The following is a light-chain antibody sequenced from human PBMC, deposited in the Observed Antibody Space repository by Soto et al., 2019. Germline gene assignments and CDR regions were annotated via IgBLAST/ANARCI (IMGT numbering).Light chain of an antibody. CDR2: TTN. CDR1: TGAVTSGNY. CDR3: LLYYGGAQLV. V-gene: IGLV7-43*01. J-gene: IGLJ3*02. Sequence: QTVVTQEPSLTVSPGGTVTLTCASSTGAVTSGNYPSWFQQRPGQAPRTLIYTTNSKHSWTPARFSGSLLGDKAALTLSDVQPEDEADYYCLLYYGGAQLVFGGGTQLTVL.